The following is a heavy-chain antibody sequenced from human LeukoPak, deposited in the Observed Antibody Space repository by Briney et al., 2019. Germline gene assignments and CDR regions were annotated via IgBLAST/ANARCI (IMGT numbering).Heavy chain of an antibody. Sequence: PSETLSLTCSVSGGSISTYYWSWIRQPPGKGLEYIGYIYYSGSTNYNPSLKSRLTISVDTSNNHFSLKLSSVTAADTAVYYCARAGYYYGSGIRMPFFDYWGQGTLVTVS. D-gene: IGHD3-10*01. J-gene: IGHJ4*02. CDR1: GGSISTYY. V-gene: IGHV4-59*01. CDR3: ARAGYYYGSGIRMPFFDY. CDR2: IYYSGST.